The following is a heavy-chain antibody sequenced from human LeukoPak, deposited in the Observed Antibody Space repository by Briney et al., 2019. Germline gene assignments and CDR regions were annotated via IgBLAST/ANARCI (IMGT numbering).Heavy chain of an antibody. J-gene: IGHJ3*02. V-gene: IGHV3-11*01. D-gene: IGHD5-24*01. Sequence: GGSLRLSCAASGFTFSDYYMSWIRQAPGKGLEGVSYISSSGSTIYYADSVKGRFTISRDNAKNSLYLQMNSLRAEDTAVYYCARVILTATIPPDAFDIWGQGTMVTVSS. CDR2: ISSSGSTI. CDR3: ARVILTATIPPDAFDI. CDR1: GFTFSDYY.